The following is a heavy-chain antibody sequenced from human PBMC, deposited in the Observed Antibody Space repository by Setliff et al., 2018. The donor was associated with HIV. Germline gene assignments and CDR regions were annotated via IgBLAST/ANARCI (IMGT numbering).Heavy chain of an antibody. D-gene: IGHD4-4*01. CDR3: AKTQTVITVYGPFDS. CDR1: GFIFNSYT. Sequence: GGSLRLSCAASGFIFNSYTMSWVRQAPGKGLEWVSAIRGDGGAIYHADSVKGRFTISRDNSKNTLYLQMNSLRAEDTAVYYCAKTQTVITVYGPFDSWGQGTPVTVSS. V-gene: IGHV3-23*01. CDR2: IRGDGGAI. J-gene: IGHJ4*02.